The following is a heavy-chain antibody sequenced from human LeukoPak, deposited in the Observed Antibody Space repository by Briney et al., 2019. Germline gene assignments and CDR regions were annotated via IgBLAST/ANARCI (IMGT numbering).Heavy chain of an antibody. D-gene: IGHD3-22*01. CDR3: ARDWGPIDSYYYDSSGTFDY. CDR2: INPNSGGT. Sequence: ASVKVSCKASGYTFTGYYMHWVRRAPGQGLEWMGWINPNSGGTNYAQKFQGRVTMTRDASISTAYMELSRLRSDDTAVYYCARDWGPIDSYYYDSSGTFDYWGQGTLVTVSS. CDR1: GYTFTGYY. V-gene: IGHV1-2*02. J-gene: IGHJ4*02.